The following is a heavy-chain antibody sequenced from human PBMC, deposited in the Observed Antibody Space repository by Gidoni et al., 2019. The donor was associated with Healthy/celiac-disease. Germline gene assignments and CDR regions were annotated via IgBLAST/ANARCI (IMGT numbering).Heavy chain of an antibody. CDR2: IAYDGSNK. CDR1: GSTFSSYG. D-gene: IGHD5-12*01. J-gene: IGHJ4*02. CDR3: AKEEVATRGRYY. V-gene: IGHV3-30*18. Sequence: VKRVDLVEGVVEPTRPLRLSCAAPGSTFSSYGMHWVRKDPGKGLEWVAVIAYDGSNKYYADSVKGRFTIARDNSKNTLYLQMNSLRAEDTAVYYCAKEEVATRGRYYWGQGTLVTVSS.